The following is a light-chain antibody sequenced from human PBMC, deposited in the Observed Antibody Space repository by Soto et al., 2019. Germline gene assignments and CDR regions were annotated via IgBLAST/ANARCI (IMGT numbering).Light chain of an antibody. CDR1: QGISSY. CDR3: QQSYSTPIT. CDR2: AAS. V-gene: IGKV1-8*01. J-gene: IGKJ5*01. Sequence: AIRMTQSPSSFSASTGDRVTLTCRASQGISSYLAWYRQKPGKAPKLLSYAASTLQSGVPSRFRGSGSGTDFTLTISSLQPEDFETYYCQQSYSTPITFGQGTRLEIK.